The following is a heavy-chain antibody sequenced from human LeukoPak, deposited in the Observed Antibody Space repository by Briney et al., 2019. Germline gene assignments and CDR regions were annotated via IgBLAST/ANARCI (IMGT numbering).Heavy chain of an antibody. CDR3: ARGYSNGWYHDY. V-gene: IGHV1-18*03. CDR2: IDSDKGNT. Sequence: ASVKVSCKASGYTFTSYGISWVRQAPGQGLEWMGWIDSDKGNTKYSQEFQGRVTFTRDTSASTVYMELSSLRSGDMAIYYCARGYSNGWYHDYWGQGTPVIVSS. D-gene: IGHD6-19*01. J-gene: IGHJ4*02. CDR1: GYTFTSYG.